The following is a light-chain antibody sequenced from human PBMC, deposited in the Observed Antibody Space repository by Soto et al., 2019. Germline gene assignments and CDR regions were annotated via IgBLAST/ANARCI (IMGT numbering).Light chain of an antibody. CDR2: DVT. Sequence: QSALTQPRSVSGSPGQSVTISCTGASSDVGGSNYVSWYQQHPGKTPKLMIYDVTKRPSGVPDRFSGSKSGNTASLTISGLQAEDEAEYYCCSQAGSYTLLFGGGTKLTVL. CDR3: CSQAGSYTLL. CDR1: SSDVGGSNY. J-gene: IGLJ2*01. V-gene: IGLV2-11*01.